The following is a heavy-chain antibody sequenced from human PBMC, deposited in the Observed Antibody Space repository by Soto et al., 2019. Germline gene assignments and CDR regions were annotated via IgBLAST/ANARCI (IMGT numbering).Heavy chain of an antibody. V-gene: IGHV4-34*01. Sequence: SLTCAVYGGSFSGYYWSWIRQPPGKGLEWIGEINHSGSTNYNPSLKSRVTILVDTSKNQFSLKLSSVTAADTAVYYFARGPTRYVSTNNWFDPWGQETLVPFSS. CDR3: ARGPTRYVSTNNWFDP. CDR2: INHSGST. CDR1: GGSFSGYY. J-gene: IGHJ5*02. D-gene: IGHD3-10*02.